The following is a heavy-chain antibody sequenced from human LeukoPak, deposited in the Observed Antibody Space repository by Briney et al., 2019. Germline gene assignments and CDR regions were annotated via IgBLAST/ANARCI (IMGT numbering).Heavy chain of an antibody. CDR3: ARDDTSYWYFDL. V-gene: IGHV4-59*12. Sequence: TSETLSLTCTVSGGSISTYYWSWIRQPPGKGLEWIGYIYYSGSANYNPSLKSRVTISVDTSKNQFSLKLSSVTAADTAVYYCARDDTSYWYFDLWGRGTLVTVSS. D-gene: IGHD2-2*01. CDR2: IYYSGSA. J-gene: IGHJ2*01. CDR1: GGSISTYY.